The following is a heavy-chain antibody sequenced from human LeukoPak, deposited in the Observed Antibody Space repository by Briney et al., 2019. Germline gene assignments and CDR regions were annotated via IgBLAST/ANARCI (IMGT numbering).Heavy chain of an antibody. J-gene: IGHJ4*02. D-gene: IGHD2-2*02. CDR2: ISGSGDST. CDR3: AKEGCTRIGCYSNC. V-gene: IGHV3-23*01. CDR1: GFTFRDYA. Sequence: GGSLRLSCVASGFTFRDYAMNWVRQAPRKGLEWVSVISGSGDSTYYADSMKGRFTISRDNSKNTLYLQMNGLRAEDTAAYYCAKEGCTRIGCYSNCWGQGTLVTVSS.